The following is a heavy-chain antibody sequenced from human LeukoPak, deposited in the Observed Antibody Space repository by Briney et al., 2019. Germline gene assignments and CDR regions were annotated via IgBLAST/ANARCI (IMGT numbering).Heavy chain of an antibody. D-gene: IGHD3-9*01. J-gene: IGHJ3*02. CDR3: ATRYDILTGYYDDAFDI. Sequence: GGSLRLSCAASGFTFSSYSMNWVCQAPGKGLEWVSYISSSSSTIYYADSVKGRFTISRDNSKNTLYLQMNSLRAGDTAVYYCATRYDILTGYYDDAFDIWGQGTMVTVSS. CDR1: GFTFSSYS. CDR2: ISSSSSTI. V-gene: IGHV3-48*01.